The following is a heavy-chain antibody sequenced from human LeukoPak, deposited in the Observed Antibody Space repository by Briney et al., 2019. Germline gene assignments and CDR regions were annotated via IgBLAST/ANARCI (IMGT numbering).Heavy chain of an antibody. CDR2: ISSSGSTI. CDR3: ARKTYGSEFYVDY. CDR1: GFTFSDYY. J-gene: IGHJ4*02. V-gene: IGHV3-11*01. D-gene: IGHD3-10*01. Sequence: PGGSLRLSCEVSGFTFSDYYMSWIRQAPGMGLEWLSYISSSGSTIYYADSVKGRFTISRDSANNSLYLQMNGLRAADTAVYFCARKTYGSEFYVDYWGQGTLVTVSS.